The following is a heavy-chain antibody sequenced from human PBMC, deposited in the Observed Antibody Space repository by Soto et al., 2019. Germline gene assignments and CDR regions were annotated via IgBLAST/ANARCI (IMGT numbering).Heavy chain of an antibody. J-gene: IGHJ6*02. CDR2: IWYDGSNK. CDR3: ARDSTVTTLLYYYYYGMDV. CDR1: GFTFSSYG. V-gene: IGHV3-33*01. D-gene: IGHD4-17*01. Sequence: ESGGGVVQPGRSLRLSCAASGFTFSSYGMHWVRQAPGKGLEWVAVIWYDGSNKYYADSVKGRFTISRDNSKNTLYLQMNSLRAEDTAVYYCARDSTVTTLLYYYYYGMDVWGQGTTVTVSS.